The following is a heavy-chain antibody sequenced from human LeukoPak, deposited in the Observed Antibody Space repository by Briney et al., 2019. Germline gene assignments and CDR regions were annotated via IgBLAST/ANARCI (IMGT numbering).Heavy chain of an antibody. V-gene: IGHV3-48*03. CDR3: AAVIDY. CDR2: ISNSGSTI. Sequence: GGSLRLSCAASGFTFISYEMNWVRQAPGKGLEWISYISNSGSTIYYADSVKGRFTISRDNAKNSLYLQMNNLRAEDTAVYYCAAVIDYWGQGTLVTVSS. J-gene: IGHJ4*02. CDR1: GFTFISYE.